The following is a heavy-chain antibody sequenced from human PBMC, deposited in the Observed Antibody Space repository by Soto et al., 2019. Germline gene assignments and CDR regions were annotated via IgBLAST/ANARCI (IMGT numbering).Heavy chain of an antibody. CDR3: AKVLSVVLPAAAVY. CDR2: ISGSDGAT. J-gene: IGHJ4*02. D-gene: IGHD2-2*01. V-gene: IGHV3-23*01. Sequence: EVQLLESGGGLVQPGGSLRLSCAASGFTFSSYAMSWVRQAPGKGLEWVSAISGSDGATYYADSVKGRFTISRDNSKNPLYQKITTKSAEARAVYYWAKVLSVVLPAAAVYWGQGTLVTVS. CDR1: GFTFSSYA.